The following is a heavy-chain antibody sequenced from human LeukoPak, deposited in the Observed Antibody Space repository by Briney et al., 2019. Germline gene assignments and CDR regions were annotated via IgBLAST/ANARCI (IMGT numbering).Heavy chain of an antibody. CDR2: ISYDGSNK. J-gene: IGHJ4*02. CDR1: GFTFSSYA. Sequence: GGSLRLSCAASGFTFSSYAMHWVRQAPGKGLEWVAVISYDGSNKYYADSVKGRFTISGDNSKNTLYLQMNSLRAEDTAVYYCARDSGYSYGSDYWGQGTLVTVSS. V-gene: IGHV3-30*04. D-gene: IGHD5-18*01. CDR3: ARDSGYSYGSDY.